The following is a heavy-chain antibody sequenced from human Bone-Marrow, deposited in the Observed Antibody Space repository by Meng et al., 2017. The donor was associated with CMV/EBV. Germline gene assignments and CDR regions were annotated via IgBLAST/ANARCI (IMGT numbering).Heavy chain of an antibody. V-gene: IGHV3-7*01. CDR1: GFTFSSYA. Sequence: GESLKISCAASGFTFSSYAMHWVRQAPGKGLEWVANIKQDGSEKYYVDSVKGRFTISRDKAKNLLFLQMNSLRAEDTAVYYCARQGEILWFGGLLPYFDYWGQGKLVTVSS. J-gene: IGHJ4*02. CDR3: ARQGEILWFGGLLPYFDY. D-gene: IGHD3-10*01. CDR2: IKQDGSEK.